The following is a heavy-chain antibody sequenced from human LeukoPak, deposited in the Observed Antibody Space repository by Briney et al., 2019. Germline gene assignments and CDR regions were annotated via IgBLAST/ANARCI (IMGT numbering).Heavy chain of an antibody. J-gene: IGHJ5*02. CDR2: INPNSGGT. Sequence: ASVKVSCKASGYTFTGYYMHWVRQAPGQGLEWMGWINPNSGGTNYAQKFQGRVTMTRDTSISTAYMELSRLRSDDTAVYYCAREEKPLSISGSYLDWFDPWGQGTLVTVSS. V-gene: IGHV1-2*02. CDR3: AREEKPLSISGSYLDWFDP. CDR1: GYTFTGYY. D-gene: IGHD1-26*01.